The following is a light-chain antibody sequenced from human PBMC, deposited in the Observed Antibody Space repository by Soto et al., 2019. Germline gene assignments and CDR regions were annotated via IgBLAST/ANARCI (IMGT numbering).Light chain of an antibody. V-gene: IGKV3-20*01. Sequence: ETVLTQSPGTLSLSPGERASLSCRASQSISGRYLAWYQQKPGQAPRLLIYDASSRATGIPDRFSGSGSGTDFILTISRLEPEDFAVYYCQQYGSSPLTFGGGTKLEIK. CDR2: DAS. CDR3: QQYGSSPLT. J-gene: IGKJ4*01. CDR1: QSISGRY.